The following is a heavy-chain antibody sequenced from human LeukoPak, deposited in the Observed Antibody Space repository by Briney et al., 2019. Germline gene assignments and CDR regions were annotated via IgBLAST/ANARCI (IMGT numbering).Heavy chain of an antibody. D-gene: IGHD2-2*02. CDR1: GVSITTYY. V-gene: IGHV4-59*01. J-gene: IGHJ4*02. CDR3: ARAYTSWSFDY. CDR2: IYYSGNT. Sequence: SETLSLTCTVSGVSITTYYWSWIRQPPGKGLEWIGFIYYSGNTNCNLSLKSRVTISVDTSKNQFSLKLSSVTAADTAVYYCARAYTSWSFDYWGQGTLVTVSS.